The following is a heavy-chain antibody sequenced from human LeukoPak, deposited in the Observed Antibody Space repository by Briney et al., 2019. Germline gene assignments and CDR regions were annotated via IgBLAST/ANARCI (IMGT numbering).Heavy chain of an antibody. CDR3: AKGTYSGDYYDY. J-gene: IGHJ4*02. D-gene: IGHD4-17*01. V-gene: IGHV3-23*01. CDR2: ISGSGGST. CDR1: GFTFSSYG. Sequence: GGSLRLSCAAAGFTFSSYGMSWVRQAPGKGLEWVSTISGSGGSTYYADSVKGRFTISRDNSKNTLYVQMNSLRGEDTAVYYCAKGTYSGDYYDYWGQGTLVTVSS.